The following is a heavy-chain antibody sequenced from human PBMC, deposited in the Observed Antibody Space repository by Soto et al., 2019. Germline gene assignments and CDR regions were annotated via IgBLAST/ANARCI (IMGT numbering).Heavy chain of an antibody. V-gene: IGHV1-18*01. CDR1: GGTFSSYA. CDR2: IIAYNGNT. Sequence: ASVKVSCKASGGTFSSYAISWVRQAPGQGLEWMGGIIAYNGNTNYAQKLQGRVTMTTDTSTSTAYMELRSLRSDDTAVYYCARDSPPVDPWGQGTQVTVSS. J-gene: IGHJ5*02. CDR3: ARDSPPVDP.